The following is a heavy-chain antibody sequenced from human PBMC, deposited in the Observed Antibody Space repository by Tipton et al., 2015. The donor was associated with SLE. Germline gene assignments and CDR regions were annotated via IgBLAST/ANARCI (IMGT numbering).Heavy chain of an antibody. CDR3: AREKSGVLRFLEWLIMDY. V-gene: IGHV1-3*01. CDR2: INAGNGNT. D-gene: IGHD3-3*01. J-gene: IGHJ4*02. CDR1: GYTFTSYA. Sequence: QSGAEVKKPGASVKVSCKASGYTFTSYAMHWVRQAPGQRLEWMGWINAGNGNTKYSQKFQGRVTITRDTSASTAYMELSSLRSEDTAVYYCAREKSGVLRFLEWLIMDYWGQGTLVTVSS.